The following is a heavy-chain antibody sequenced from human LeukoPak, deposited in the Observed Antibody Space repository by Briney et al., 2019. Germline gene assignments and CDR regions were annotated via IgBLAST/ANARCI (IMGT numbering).Heavy chain of an antibody. CDR3: AGADYYDGSYWFDP. Sequence: SETLSLTCTVSGGSISSYYWSWIRQPPGKGLAWIGYIYYSGSTNYNPSLKSRVTISVDTSRNQFSLKLSSVTAADTAVYYCAGADYYDGSYWFDPWGQGTLVTVSS. CDR1: GGSISSYY. V-gene: IGHV4-59*01. D-gene: IGHD3-22*01. CDR2: IYYSGST. J-gene: IGHJ5*02.